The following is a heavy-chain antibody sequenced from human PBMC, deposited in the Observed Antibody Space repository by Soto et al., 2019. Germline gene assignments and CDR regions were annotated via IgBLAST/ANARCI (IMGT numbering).Heavy chain of an antibody. CDR2: ISGSGGST. D-gene: IGHD3-10*01. J-gene: IGHJ4*02. V-gene: IGHV3-23*01. CDR3: AKDGYGSGSYYGFDY. CDR1: GFTFSSYA. Sequence: GGSLRLSCAASGFTFSSYAMSWVRQAPGKGLEWVSAISGSGGSTYYADSVKGRFTISRDNSKNTLYLQMNSLRAEDTAVYYCAKDGYGSGSYYGFDYWGQGTLVTVSS.